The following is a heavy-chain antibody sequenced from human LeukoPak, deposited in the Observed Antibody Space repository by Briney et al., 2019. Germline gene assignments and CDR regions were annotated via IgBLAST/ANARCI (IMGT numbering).Heavy chain of an antibody. J-gene: IGHJ4*02. Sequence: LRLSCAASGFTFSSYWMSWVRQAPGKGLEWMGYISHSGNTYYNPSLKSRLNISADTSRNQFSLKLRSVTAADTALYFCAREGYYYDSSGPIDYWGQGTRVTVSS. D-gene: IGHD3-22*01. V-gene: IGHV4-31*02. CDR1: GFTFSSYW. CDR2: ISHSGNT. CDR3: AREGYYYDSSGPIDY.